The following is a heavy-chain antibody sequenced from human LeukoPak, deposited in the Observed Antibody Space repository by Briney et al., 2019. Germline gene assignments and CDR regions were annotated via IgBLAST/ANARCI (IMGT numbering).Heavy chain of an antibody. Sequence: AAVKVSCKASGGTFTSDAISWVRHAPGQGLELMGGIIPIFGTANYAQKFQGRVTITADEDTSTAYMELMCLRFEGTGVYYCARYYSGAVAGGWRSYFVCWGEGGLVSVS. V-gene: IGHV1-69*13. CDR2: IIPIFGTA. CDR1: GGTFTSDA. D-gene: IGHD6-19*01. J-gene: IGHJ4*02. CDR3: ARYYSGAVAGGWRSYFVC.